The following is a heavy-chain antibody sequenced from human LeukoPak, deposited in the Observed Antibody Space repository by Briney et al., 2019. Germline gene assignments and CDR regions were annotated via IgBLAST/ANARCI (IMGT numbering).Heavy chain of an antibody. J-gene: IGHJ6*04. CDR1: GFTFSSYE. CDR3: AGGPYYYYGMDV. V-gene: IGHV3-48*03. CDR2: ISSSGSTI. Sequence: GGSLRLSCVASGFTFSSYEMNWVRQAPGKGLEWVSYISSSGSTIYYADSVKGRFTISRDTAKNSLYLQMNSLRVEDTAVYYCAGGPYYYYGMDVWGKGTTVTVSS.